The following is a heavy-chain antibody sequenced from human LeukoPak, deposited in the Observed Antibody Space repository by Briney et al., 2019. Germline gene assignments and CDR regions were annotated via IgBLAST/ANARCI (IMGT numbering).Heavy chain of an antibody. Sequence: SETLSLTCTVSGGSISSYYWSWIRQPPGKGLEWIGYIYYSGSTNHNPSLKSRVTISVDTSKNQFSLKLSSVTAADTAVYYCARAGTYDYVWGSYRYTGGFDYWGQGTLVTVSS. V-gene: IGHV4-59*08. CDR1: GGSISSYY. CDR2: IYYSGST. CDR3: ARAGTYDYVWGSYRYTGGFDY. D-gene: IGHD3-16*02. J-gene: IGHJ4*02.